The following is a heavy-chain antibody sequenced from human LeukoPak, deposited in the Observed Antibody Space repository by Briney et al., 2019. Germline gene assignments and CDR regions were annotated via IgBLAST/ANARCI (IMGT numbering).Heavy chain of an antibody. J-gene: IGHJ4*02. Sequence: SVKVSCKASGGTFSSYAINWVRQAPGQGIEWMAGIIPIFGAAKYAQKFQGRVTITADESTSTAYMELSSLRSEDTAVYYCARGLAAAAVVTIDYWGQGTLVTVSS. V-gene: IGHV1-69*13. CDR1: GGTFSSYA. CDR2: IIPIFGAA. D-gene: IGHD6-13*01. CDR3: ARGLAAAAVVTIDY.